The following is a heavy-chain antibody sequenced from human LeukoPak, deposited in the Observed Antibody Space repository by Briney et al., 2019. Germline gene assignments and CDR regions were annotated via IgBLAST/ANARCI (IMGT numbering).Heavy chain of an antibody. CDR2: ISAYNGNT. CDR3: ARVSRYYDSSALGY. Sequence: GASVTVSCKASGYTFTSYGISWVRQAPGQGLEWMGWISAYNGNTNYAQKLQGRVTMTTDTSTSTAYMELRSLRSDDTAVYYCARVSRYYDSSALGYWGQGTLVTVSS. J-gene: IGHJ4*02. D-gene: IGHD3-22*01. CDR1: GYTFTSYG. V-gene: IGHV1-18*01.